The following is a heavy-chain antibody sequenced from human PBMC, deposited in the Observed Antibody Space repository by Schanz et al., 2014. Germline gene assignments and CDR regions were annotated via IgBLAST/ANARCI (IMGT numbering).Heavy chain of an antibody. D-gene: IGHD5-12*01. CDR2: ISSGGRNI. CDR1: GFTVSNNL. J-gene: IGHJ3*02. Sequence: EVQLVESGGGLVQPGGSLRLSCAASGFTVSNNLMRWVRQAPGKGLEWVSSISSGGRNISYADSLKGRFTISRDNAKNSLYLQMNSLRAEDTAVYYCAGAVATIRADSFDIWGQGTMVAVSS. CDR3: AGAVATIRADSFDI. V-gene: IGHV3-21*01.